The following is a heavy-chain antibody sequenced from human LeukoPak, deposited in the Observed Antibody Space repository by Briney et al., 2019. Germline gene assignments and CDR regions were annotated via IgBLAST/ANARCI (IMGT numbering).Heavy chain of an antibody. CDR1: GYSISNGYY. V-gene: IGHV4-38-2*02. CDR3: ARGLAARLDY. Sequence: SETLSLTCTVAGYSISNGYYWGWIRQPPGKGLEWIGNIYHSGSTYYNPSLKSRVTISVDTSKNQFSLKLSSVTAADTAVYYCARGLAARLDYWGQGTLVTVSS. CDR2: IYHSGST. D-gene: IGHD6-6*01. J-gene: IGHJ4*02.